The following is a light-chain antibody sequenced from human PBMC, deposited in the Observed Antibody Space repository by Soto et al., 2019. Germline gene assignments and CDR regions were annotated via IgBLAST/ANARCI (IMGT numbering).Light chain of an antibody. Sequence: DIQMTQSPSTLSASVGDRVTITCRASQSTSSWLAWYQQKPGKAPKLLIYKASSLERGVPSRFSGSGSGTEFTLTISSLQPDDFATYYCQQYNTYWTFGQGTKVEIK. CDR2: KAS. CDR3: QQYNTYWT. CDR1: QSTSSW. J-gene: IGKJ1*01. V-gene: IGKV1-5*03.